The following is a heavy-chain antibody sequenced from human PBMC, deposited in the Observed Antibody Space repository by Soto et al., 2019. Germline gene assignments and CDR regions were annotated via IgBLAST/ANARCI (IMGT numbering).Heavy chain of an antibody. CDR1: GFTFSSYN. J-gene: IGHJ5*02. CDR2: ISPSSSYM. Sequence: GGSLRLSCAASGFTFSSYNMNWVRQAPGKGLEWVASISPSSSYMYHADSVKGRFTISRDNDKKSLYLQMNNLRAEDTAVYYCVRDENYDRPPSWGQGTLVTVSS. D-gene: IGHD3-22*01. CDR3: VRDENYDRPPS. V-gene: IGHV3-21*01.